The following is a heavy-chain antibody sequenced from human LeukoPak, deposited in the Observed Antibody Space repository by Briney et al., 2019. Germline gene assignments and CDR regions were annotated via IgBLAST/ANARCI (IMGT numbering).Heavy chain of an antibody. CDR2: IIPIFGTA. V-gene: IGHV1-69*05. Sequence: SVKVSCKASGGTFSSYDISWVRQAPGQGLEWMGGIIPIFGTANYAQKFQGRVTITTDESTSTAYMELSSLRSEDTAVYYCARSGFTEAYYYYMDVWGKGTTVTVSS. D-gene: IGHD1-26*01. J-gene: IGHJ6*03. CDR3: ARSGFTEAYYYYMDV. CDR1: GGTFSSYD.